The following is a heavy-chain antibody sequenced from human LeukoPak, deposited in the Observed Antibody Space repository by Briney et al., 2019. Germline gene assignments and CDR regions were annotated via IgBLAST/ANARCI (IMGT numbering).Heavy chain of an antibody. D-gene: IGHD2-2*02. Sequence: SETLSLTCTVSGGSISSSSYYWGWIRQPPGKGLEWIGSIYYSGSTYYNPSLKSRVTISVDTSKNQFSLKLSSVTAADTAVYYCARVSFCGGGSTSCYILDYWGQGTLVTVSS. CDR3: ARVSFCGGGSTSCYILDY. J-gene: IGHJ4*02. CDR1: GGSISSSSYY. CDR2: IYYSGST. V-gene: IGHV4-39*07.